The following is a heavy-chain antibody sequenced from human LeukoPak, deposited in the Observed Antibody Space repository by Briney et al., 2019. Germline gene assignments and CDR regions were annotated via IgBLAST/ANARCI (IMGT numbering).Heavy chain of an antibody. CDR1: GGSLNPYY. J-gene: IGHJ4*02. CDR2: IYFSGNT. CDR3: ARTSASGATYFDY. Sequence: SETLSLTCTVSGGSLNPYYWSWIQRPAGKGLEWIGRIYFSGNTHYIPSLQSRVTISVDTSKNQFSLKLSSVTAADTAVYYCARTSASGATYFDYWGQGALVTVSS. V-gene: IGHV4-4*07. D-gene: IGHD1-26*01.